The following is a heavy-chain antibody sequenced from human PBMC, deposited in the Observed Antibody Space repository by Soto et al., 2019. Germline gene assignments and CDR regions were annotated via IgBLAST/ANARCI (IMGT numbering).Heavy chain of an antibody. CDR3: ARPTSGSSWPPASYFDY. CDR1: GGSISSSSYY. Sequence: QLQLQESGPGLVKPSETLSLTCTVSGGSISSSSYYWGWIRQPPGKGLEWIGSIYYSGSTYYNTSLKSRVTISVDTSKNQFSLKLSSVTAADTAVYYCARPTSGSSWPPASYFDYWGQGTLVTVSS. CDR2: IYYSGST. J-gene: IGHJ4*02. V-gene: IGHV4-39*01. D-gene: IGHD6-13*01.